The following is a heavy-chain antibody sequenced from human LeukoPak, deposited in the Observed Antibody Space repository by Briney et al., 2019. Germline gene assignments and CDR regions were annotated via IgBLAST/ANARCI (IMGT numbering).Heavy chain of an antibody. D-gene: IGHD3-22*01. J-gene: IGHJ3*02. V-gene: IGHV1-69*04. CDR2: IIPIFGIA. CDR3: ARVYYDSSGTGFFDI. CDR1: GGTFSSYA. Sequence: ASVKVSCKASGGTFSSYAISWVRQAPGQGLEWMGRIIPIFGIANYAQKFQGRVTITADKSTSTAYMELSSLRSEDTAVCYCARVYYDSSGTGFFDIWGQGTMVTVSS.